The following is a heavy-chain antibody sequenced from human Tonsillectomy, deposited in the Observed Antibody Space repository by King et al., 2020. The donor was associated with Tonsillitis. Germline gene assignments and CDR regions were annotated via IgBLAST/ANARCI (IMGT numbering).Heavy chain of an antibody. Sequence: VQLVESGGGVVQPGRSLRLSCAASGVTFSSYAIHWGRQAPGKGLEGGAVKLYDGSYKYDADSVKGRFTISRNNSQNTLYLQMNSRRAEDTAVYYCAREGGSPGDYWGQGTLVTVSS. CDR3: AREGGSPGDY. J-gene: IGHJ4*02. V-gene: IGHV3-30-3*01. CDR1: GVTFSSYA. D-gene: IGHD3-10*01. CDR2: KLYDGSYK.